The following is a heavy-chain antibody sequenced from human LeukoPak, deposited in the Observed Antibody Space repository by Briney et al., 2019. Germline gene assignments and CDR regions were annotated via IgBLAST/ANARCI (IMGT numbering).Heavy chain of an antibody. CDR1: GGSISSYY. J-gene: IGHJ2*01. CDR3: ARLRGYSGYDYWYFDL. V-gene: IGHV4-4*07. D-gene: IGHD5-12*01. Sequence: SETLSLTCTVSGGSISSYYWSWIRQPAGKGLEWIGRIYTSGSTNFNPSLKSRVTMSVDTSKNQFSLKLSSVTAADTAVYYCARLRGYSGYDYWYFDLWGRGTLVTVSS. CDR2: IYTSGST.